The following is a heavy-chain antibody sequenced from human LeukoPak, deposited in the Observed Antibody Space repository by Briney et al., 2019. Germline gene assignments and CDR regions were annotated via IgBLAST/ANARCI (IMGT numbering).Heavy chain of an antibody. Sequence: PSETLSLTCTVSGGSISSSSYYWGWIRQPPGKGLEWIGSIYYSGSTYYNPSLKSRVTISVDTSKNQFSLKLSSVTAADTAVYYCARHDTAVAGFDHWGQGTLVTVSS. J-gene: IGHJ4*02. V-gene: IGHV4-39*01. CDR1: GGSISSSSYY. CDR3: ARHDTAVAGFDH. D-gene: IGHD6-19*01. CDR2: IYYSGST.